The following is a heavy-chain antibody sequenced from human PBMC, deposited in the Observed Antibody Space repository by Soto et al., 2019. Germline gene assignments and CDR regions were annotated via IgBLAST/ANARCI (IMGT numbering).Heavy chain of an antibody. J-gene: IGHJ4*02. V-gene: IGHV1-18*04. CDR3: ARDRDTSTWYDYFAY. CDR1: GYSFSTYD. CDR2: ISPNNGKR. D-gene: IGHD6-13*01. Sequence: QPQLEQSGAEMREPGASVKLSCKASGYSFSTYDISWLRQAPGKGLEWMGVISPNNGKRNFAWKFLDRVSMTTDTSSNTAYMEMESLRSDDTAIYYCARDRDTSTWYDYFAYWGQGTLVTVSS.